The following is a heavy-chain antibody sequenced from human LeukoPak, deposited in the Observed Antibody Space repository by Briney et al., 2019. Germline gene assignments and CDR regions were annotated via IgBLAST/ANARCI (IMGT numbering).Heavy chain of an antibody. Sequence: SETLSLTCSVSGGPITSYYWSWIRQPPGKGLEWIGHIYHSGSVKYNPSLKSRVTISVDVSKSQFSLTLSSVTAADTAVYYCARKDGYNYVVDFWGQGTLVTVSS. J-gene: IGHJ4*02. D-gene: IGHD5-24*01. CDR3: ARKDGYNYVVDF. CDR1: GGPITSYY. V-gene: IGHV4-59*08. CDR2: IYHSGSV.